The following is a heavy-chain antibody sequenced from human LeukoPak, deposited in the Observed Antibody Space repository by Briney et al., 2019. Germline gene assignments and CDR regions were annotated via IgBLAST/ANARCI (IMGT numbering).Heavy chain of an antibody. D-gene: IGHD6-19*01. CDR1: GYTFTGYY. Sequence: ASVTVPCKASGYTFTGYYMHWVRQAPGQGLEWMGWINPNSGGTNYAQKFQSRVTMTRDTSISTAYMELSRLRSDDTAVYYCVSLAVAGTAFDIWGQGTMVTVSS. CDR3: VSLAVAGTAFDI. CDR2: INPNSGGT. J-gene: IGHJ3*02. V-gene: IGHV1-2*02.